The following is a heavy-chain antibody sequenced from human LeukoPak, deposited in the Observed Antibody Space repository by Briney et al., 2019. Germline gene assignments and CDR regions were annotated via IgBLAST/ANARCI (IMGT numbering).Heavy chain of an antibody. J-gene: IGHJ4*02. CDR3: ARGFSSMCDY. CDR2: ISSSSSYI. Sequence: GGSLRLSCAASGFIFSRNSMNWVRQAPGKGLEWVSSISSSSSYIYYADSVKGRFTISRDNAKNSLYLQMNSLRAEDTAVYYCARGFSSMCDYWGQGTLVTVSS. CDR1: GFIFSRNS. D-gene: IGHD6-13*01. V-gene: IGHV3-21*01.